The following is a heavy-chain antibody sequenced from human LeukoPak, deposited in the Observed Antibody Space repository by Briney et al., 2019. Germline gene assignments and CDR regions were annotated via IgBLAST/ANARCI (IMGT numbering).Heavy chain of an antibody. J-gene: IGHJ4*02. V-gene: IGHV1-69*04. D-gene: IGHD4-17*01. CDR3: AREASYGDYASLEY. CDR1: GGTFSSYA. Sequence: SVKVSCKASGGTFSSYAISWVRQAPGQGLEWMGRIIPILGIANYAQKFQGRVTITADKSTSTAYMELSSLRSEDTAVYYCAREASYGDYASLEYWGQGTLVTVSS. CDR2: IIPILGIA.